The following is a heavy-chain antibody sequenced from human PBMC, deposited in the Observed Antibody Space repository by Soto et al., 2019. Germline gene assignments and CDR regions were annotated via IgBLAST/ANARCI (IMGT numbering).Heavy chain of an antibody. CDR2: ISYDGTNK. J-gene: IGHJ4*02. CDR3: ARGGYQLVVSKFDY. CDR1: GFTFSSYA. D-gene: IGHD2-8*02. Sequence: QVQLVESGGGVVQPGRSLRLSCAASGFTFSSYAMHWGRQAPGKGLEWVAGISYDGTNKYNADSVKGRFTISRDNSKNTLYLQMNSRRAEDTSVYYCARGGYQLVVSKFDYWGQGTLGTVSS. V-gene: IGHV3-30-3*01.